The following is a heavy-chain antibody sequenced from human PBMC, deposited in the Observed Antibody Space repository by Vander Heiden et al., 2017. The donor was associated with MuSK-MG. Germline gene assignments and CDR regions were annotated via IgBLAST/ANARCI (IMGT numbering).Heavy chain of an antibody. J-gene: IGHJ3*02. D-gene: IGHD3-10*01. CDR2: INHSGST. CDR1: GGSFSGYY. CDR3: ARGRGGSGNDAFDI. V-gene: IGHV4-34*01. Sequence: QVQLQQWGAGLLKHSETLSLTCAVYGGSFSGYYWSWIRQPPGKGLEWIGEINHSGSTNYNPSLKSRVTISVDTSKNQFSLKLSSVTAADTAVYYCARGRGGSGNDAFDIWGQGTMVTVSS.